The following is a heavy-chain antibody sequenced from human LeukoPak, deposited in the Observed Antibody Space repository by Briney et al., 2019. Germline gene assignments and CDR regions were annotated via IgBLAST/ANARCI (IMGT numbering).Heavy chain of an antibody. CDR3: ARQNYLSGYPFYYYYYMDV. CDR1: GYTFTSYD. CDR2: MNPNSGNT. V-gene: IGHV1-8*01. D-gene: IGHD5-12*01. Sequence: ASVKVSCKASGYTFTSYDINWVRQATGQGLEWMGWMNPNSGNTGYAQKFQGRVTMTRNTSISTAYMELSSLRSEDTAVCYCARQNYLSGYPFYYYYYMDVWGKGTTVTIS. J-gene: IGHJ6*03.